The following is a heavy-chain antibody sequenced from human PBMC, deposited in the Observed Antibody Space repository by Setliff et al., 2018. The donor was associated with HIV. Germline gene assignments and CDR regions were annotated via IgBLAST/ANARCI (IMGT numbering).Heavy chain of an antibody. D-gene: IGHD2-2*01. CDR2: VYHTGST. V-gene: IGHV4-38-2*02. CDR1: GYSISSRYY. Sequence: KTSETLSLTCTVSGYSISSRYYWGWIRQPPGKGLEWIGSVYHTGSTYYNPSLKSRVTMSADTSKNQFSLKLSSVTAADTAVYYRASSPAWRSDFGLHTFDYWGQGTLVTVSS. CDR3: ASSPAWRSDFGLHTFDY. J-gene: IGHJ4*02.